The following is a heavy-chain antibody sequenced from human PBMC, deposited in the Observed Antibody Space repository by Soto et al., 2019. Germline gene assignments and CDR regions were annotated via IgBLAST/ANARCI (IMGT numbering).Heavy chain of an antibody. CDR1: GGSISNAAYT. D-gene: IGHD5-18*01. CDR2: IYPSGMP. Sequence: SETLSLTCSLSGGSISNAAYTWSWIRQPPGKGLEWIGYIYPSGMPFYNPSLRSRVTISIDRSNDQFSLNLKSVTAADTAVYYCARERGGYGLFDSWGQGTLVTVSS. CDR3: ARERGGYGLFDS. J-gene: IGHJ4*02. V-gene: IGHV4-30-2*01.